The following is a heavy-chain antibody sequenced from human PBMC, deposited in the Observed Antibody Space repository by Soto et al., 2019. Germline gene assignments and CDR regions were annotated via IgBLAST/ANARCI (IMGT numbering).Heavy chain of an antibody. CDR2: INSDGSST. CDR1: GFTFSSYW. V-gene: IGHV3-74*01. D-gene: IGHD1-26*01. CDR3: ARDKAWELPDYYYGMDV. Sequence: GGSLRLSCAASGFTFSSYWMHWVRQAPGKGLVWVSRINSDGSSTSYADSVKGRFTISRDNAKNTLYLQMNSLRAEDTAVYYCARDKAWELPDYYYGMDVWGQGTTVTVSS. J-gene: IGHJ6*02.